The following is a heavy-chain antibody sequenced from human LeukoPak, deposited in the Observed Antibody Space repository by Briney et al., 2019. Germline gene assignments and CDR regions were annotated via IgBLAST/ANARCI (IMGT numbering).Heavy chain of an antibody. Sequence: SETLSLTCAVYGGSFSGYYWSWLRQPPGKGLEWIGEINHSGSTNYNPSLKSRVTISVDTSKNQFSLKLSSVTAADTAVYYCARGYKGVVISPNWFDPWGQGTLVTVSS. V-gene: IGHV4-34*01. CDR3: ARGYKGVVISPNWFDP. J-gene: IGHJ5*02. CDR1: GGSFSGYY. CDR2: INHSGST. D-gene: IGHD3-3*01.